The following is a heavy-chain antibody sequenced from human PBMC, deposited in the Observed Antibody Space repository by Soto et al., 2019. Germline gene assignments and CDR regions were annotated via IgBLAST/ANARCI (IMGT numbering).Heavy chain of an antibody. CDR2: ISFDGITT. V-gene: IGHV3-74*01. D-gene: IGHD1-26*01. CDR1: GFTFNTHW. Sequence: EVQLVESGGGVVQPGGSLRLSCTASGFTFNTHWMHWVRQAPGKGLVWVSRISFDGITTNYADSVKGRLTVSRDNAKNTVYLHVNTLRDEDTAVYYCAIGGAMGVDYWGQGTLVTVSS. J-gene: IGHJ4*02. CDR3: AIGGAMGVDY.